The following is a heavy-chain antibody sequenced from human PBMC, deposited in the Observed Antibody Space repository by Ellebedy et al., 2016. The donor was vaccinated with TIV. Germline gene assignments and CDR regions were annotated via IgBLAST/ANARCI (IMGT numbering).Heavy chain of an antibody. V-gene: IGHV3-7*01. CDR1: GFTFSSYW. CDR3: ARGAVLNY. Sequence: GESLKISXAASGFTFSSYWMSWVRQAPGKGLEWVANIKQDGSEKYYVDSVKGRFTISRDNAKNSLYLQMNSLRAEDTAVYYCARGAVLNYWGQGTLVTVSS. J-gene: IGHJ4*02. CDR2: IKQDGSEK.